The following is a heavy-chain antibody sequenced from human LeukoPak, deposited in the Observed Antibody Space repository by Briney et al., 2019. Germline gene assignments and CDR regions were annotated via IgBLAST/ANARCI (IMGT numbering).Heavy chain of an antibody. V-gene: IGHV3-11*06. CDR2: ISSSSSYT. Sequence: GGSLRLSCAASGFTFSDYYMSWIRQAPGKGLEWVSYISSSSSYTNYADSVKGRFTISRDNAKNSLYLQMDSLRVEDTAVYFCVRPRNRVYDYWGQGTLVTVSS. J-gene: IGHJ4*02. CDR1: GFTFSDYY. CDR3: VRPRNRVYDY. D-gene: IGHD2/OR15-2a*01.